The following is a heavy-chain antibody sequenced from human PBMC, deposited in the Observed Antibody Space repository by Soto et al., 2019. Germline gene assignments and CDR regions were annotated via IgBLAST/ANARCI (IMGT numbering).Heavy chain of an antibody. Sequence: ASVKVSCKASGGTFSSYAISWVRQAPGQGLEWMGGIIPIFGTANYAQKFQGRVTITADKSTSTAYMELSSLRSEDTAVYYCARSEYSALRLYYYYYGMDVWGQGTTVTVSS. CDR2: IIPIFGTA. CDR1: GGTFSSYA. J-gene: IGHJ6*02. D-gene: IGHD2-15*01. V-gene: IGHV1-69*06. CDR3: ARSEYSALRLYYYYYGMDV.